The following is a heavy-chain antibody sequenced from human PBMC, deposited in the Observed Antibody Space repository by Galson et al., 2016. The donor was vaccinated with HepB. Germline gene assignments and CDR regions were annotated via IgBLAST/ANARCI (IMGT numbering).Heavy chain of an antibody. CDR1: GFSFNTYS. CDR3: ARSPAYGDYLPWYFDL. D-gene: IGHD4-17*01. CDR2: ISTGSTYI. J-gene: IGHJ2*01. V-gene: IGHV3-21*01. Sequence: SLRLSCAASGFSFNTYSFNWVRQAPGKGPEWVSSISTGSTYIYYADSVKGRFTTSRDNAKNSLYLQMSNLRAEDTAVYYCARSPAYGDYLPWYFDLWGRGTLVTVSS.